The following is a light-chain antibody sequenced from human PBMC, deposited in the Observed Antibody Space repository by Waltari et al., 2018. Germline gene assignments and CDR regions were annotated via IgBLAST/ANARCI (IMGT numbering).Light chain of an antibody. CDR1: QIVSSSY. J-gene: IGKJ1*01. CDR3: QQYGSSPWT. V-gene: IGKV3-20*01. CDR2: GAS. Sequence: EIVLTQSPGTLSLSPGERAPLSCRASQIVSSSYLAWYQQKPGQAPRPLIYGASSRATGIPDRFSGSGSGTDFTLTISRLEPEDFAVYYCQQYGSSPWTFGQGTKVEIK.